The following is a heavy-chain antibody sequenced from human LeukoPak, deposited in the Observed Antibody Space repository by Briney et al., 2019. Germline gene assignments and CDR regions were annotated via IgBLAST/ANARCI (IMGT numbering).Heavy chain of an antibody. J-gene: IGHJ3*02. CDR2: ISYDGSNK. Sequence: PGRSLRLSCAASGFTFSSYAMHWVRQAPGKRLEWVAVISYDGSNKYYADSVKGRFTISRDNSKNTLYLQMNSLRAEDTAVYYCARDMHGAFDIWGQGTMVTVSS. CDR3: ARDMHGAFDI. D-gene: IGHD2-2*01. V-gene: IGHV3-30-3*01. CDR1: GFTFSSYA.